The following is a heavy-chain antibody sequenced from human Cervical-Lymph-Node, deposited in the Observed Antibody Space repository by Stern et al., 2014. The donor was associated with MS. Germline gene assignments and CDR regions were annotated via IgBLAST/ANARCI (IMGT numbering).Heavy chain of an antibody. V-gene: IGHV1-18*01. CDR2: VSAYNGNT. D-gene: IGHD2-15*01. CDR3: ARGLLGSENAFDI. J-gene: IGHJ3*02. CDR1: GYTFTSYG. Sequence: VQLVESGAEVKKPGASVKVSCKASGYTFTSYGISWVRQAPGQVLEWMGWVSAYNGNTTYAQQLQGRVTMTTDASTSTAYMELRSLRSDDTAVYYCARGLLGSENAFDIWGQGTMVTVSS.